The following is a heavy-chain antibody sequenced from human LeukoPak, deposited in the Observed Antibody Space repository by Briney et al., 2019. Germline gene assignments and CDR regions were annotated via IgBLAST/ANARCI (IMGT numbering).Heavy chain of an antibody. Sequence: GGSLRLSCAASGFTFSSCWTTWVRQAPGKGLEGVVNINQDGSETNYVDSVKGRFTISRNNAKSSLYLQMNSLRAEDTAVYYCAGAPNKHYFDYWGQGTLVTVSS. D-gene: IGHD4/OR15-4a*01. J-gene: IGHJ4*02. CDR3: AGAPNKHYFDY. CDR1: GFTFSSCW. V-gene: IGHV3-7*02. CDR2: INQDGSET.